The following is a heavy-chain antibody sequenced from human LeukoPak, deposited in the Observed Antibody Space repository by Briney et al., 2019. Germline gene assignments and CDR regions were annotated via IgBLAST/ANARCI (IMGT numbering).Heavy chain of an antibody. Sequence: QTGGSRRLSCAASGFTFSSYGMHWVRQAPGKGLEWVAVMWFDGSHQYYADSVEGRFTVSGDNHKKTVDLQIKSLRTDDTAVYYYAKDSCGGACSVALDIWGQGTVVTVSS. D-gene: IGHD2-21*02. V-gene: IGHV3-33*03. CDR3: AKDSCGGACSVALDI. J-gene: IGHJ3*02. CDR1: GFTFSSYG. CDR2: MWFDGSHQ.